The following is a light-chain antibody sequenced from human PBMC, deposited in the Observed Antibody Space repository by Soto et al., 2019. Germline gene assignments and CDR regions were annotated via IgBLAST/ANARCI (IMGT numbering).Light chain of an antibody. Sequence: DIQMPQSPSSLSASVGASVTITCRASQSISNYLNWYQQKPGKAPKLLVYAASSLQSGAPSRVTGSGSGTDFTITISRLQPDDFATDYCHQSSSTPFTFGPGTKVYSK. CDR3: HQSSSTPFT. CDR1: QSISNY. V-gene: IGKV1-39*01. CDR2: AAS. J-gene: IGKJ3*01.